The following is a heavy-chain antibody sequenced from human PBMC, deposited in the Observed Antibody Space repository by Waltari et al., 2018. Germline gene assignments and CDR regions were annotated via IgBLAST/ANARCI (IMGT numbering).Heavy chain of an antibody. CDR3: ARGGRGALFDY. CDR1: GGSISSHY. Sequence: QVQLQESGPGLVKPSETLSLTCTVSGGSISSHYWSWIRQPPGKGLEWIGYIYYSGSTNYNPSLKSRVTISVDTSKNQFSLKLSSVTAADTAVYYCARGGRGALFDYWGQGTLVTVSS. D-gene: IGHD3-10*01. CDR2: IYYSGST. V-gene: IGHV4-59*11. J-gene: IGHJ4*02.